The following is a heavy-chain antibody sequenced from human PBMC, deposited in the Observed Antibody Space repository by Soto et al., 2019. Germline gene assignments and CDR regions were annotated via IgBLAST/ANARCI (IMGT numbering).Heavy chain of an antibody. Sequence: ASVKVSCKVSGYTLTELSMHWVRQAPGKGLEWMGGFDPEDGETIYAQKFQGRVTMTEDTSTDTAYMELSRLRSEDTAVYYCATALGYCTNGVCYTPWRNYYYMDVWGKGTTVTVSS. J-gene: IGHJ6*03. V-gene: IGHV1-24*01. D-gene: IGHD2-8*01. CDR1: GYTLTELS. CDR3: ATALGYCTNGVCYTPWRNYYYMDV. CDR2: FDPEDGET.